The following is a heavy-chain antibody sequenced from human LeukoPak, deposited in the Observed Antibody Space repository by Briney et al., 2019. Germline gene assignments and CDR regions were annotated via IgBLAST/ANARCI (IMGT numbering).Heavy chain of an antibody. CDR3: AKGEGYYDSSGYYLGDYFDY. CDR1: GGSISSYY. Sequence: SETLSLTCTVSGGSISSYYWSWIRQPPGKGLEWIGYIYTSGSTNYNPSLKSRVTISVDTSKNQFSLKLSSVTAADTAVYYCAKGEGYYDSSGYYLGDYFDYWGQGTLVTVSS. CDR2: IYTSGST. V-gene: IGHV4-4*09. J-gene: IGHJ4*02. D-gene: IGHD3-22*01.